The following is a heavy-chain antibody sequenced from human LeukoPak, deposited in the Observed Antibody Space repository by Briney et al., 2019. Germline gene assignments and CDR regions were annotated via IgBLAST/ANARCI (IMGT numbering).Heavy chain of an antibody. CDR1: GYTFSTYW. CDR2: IYPGDSDT. V-gene: IGHV5-51*01. Sequence: GESLKISCKGFGYTFSTYWIGWLRQMPGKGLEWMGIIYPGDSDTRYSPSFQGQVTISVDKSISTAYLQWSSLKASDTAIYYCARQFYYSSGSYYLVDFWGQGTRVTVSS. D-gene: IGHD3-10*01. J-gene: IGHJ4*02. CDR3: ARQFYYSSGSYYLVDF.